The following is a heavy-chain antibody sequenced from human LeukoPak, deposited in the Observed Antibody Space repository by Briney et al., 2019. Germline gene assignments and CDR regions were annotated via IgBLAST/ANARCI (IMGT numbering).Heavy chain of an antibody. Sequence: PGGSLRLSCAASGFTFSSYDMHWVRQATGKGLEWVSAIGTAGDTYYPGSVKGRFTISRENAKNSLYLQMNSLRAGDTAVYYCARASYYYGSGSYSGFDYWGQGTLVTVSS. D-gene: IGHD3-10*01. CDR2: IGTAGDT. CDR1: GFTFSSYD. J-gene: IGHJ4*02. V-gene: IGHV3-13*01. CDR3: ARASYYYGSGSYSGFDY.